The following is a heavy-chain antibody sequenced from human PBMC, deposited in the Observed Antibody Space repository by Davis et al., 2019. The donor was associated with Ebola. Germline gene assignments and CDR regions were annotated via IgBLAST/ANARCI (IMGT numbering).Heavy chain of an antibody. CDR3: TTPATQLWAQSSDY. D-gene: IGHD5-18*01. CDR2: ISSRSSYI. Sequence: GESLKISCAASGFTFSSYSMNWVRQAPGKGLEWVSSISSRSSYIYYADSVKGRFTISRDNAKNSLYLQMNSLKTEDTAVYYCTTPATQLWAQSSDYWGQGTLVTVSS. J-gene: IGHJ4*02. V-gene: IGHV3-21*04. CDR1: GFTFSSYS.